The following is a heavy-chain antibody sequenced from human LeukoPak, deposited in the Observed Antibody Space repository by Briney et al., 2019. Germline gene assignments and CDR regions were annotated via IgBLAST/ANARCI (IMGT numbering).Heavy chain of an antibody. CDR3: AKAFREYGSSTYSSFDI. V-gene: IGHV3-23*01. CDR2: ITGTT. Sequence: GGSLRLSSAAPGFTLSSYAMSWIRQAPGKGLQWVSTITGTTHYADSVRGRFTISRDNSKNILYLQMNSLSTEDTAIYYCAKAFREYGSSTYSSFDIWGQGTMVTVSS. CDR1: GFTLSSYA. D-gene: IGHD6-13*01. J-gene: IGHJ3*02.